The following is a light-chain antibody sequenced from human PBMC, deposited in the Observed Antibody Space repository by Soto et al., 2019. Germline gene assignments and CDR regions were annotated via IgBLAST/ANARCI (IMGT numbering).Light chain of an antibody. CDR1: TGAVTSGYY. Sequence: QTVVTQEPSLTVSPGGTVTLTCASSTGAVTSGYYPNWFQQKPGQAPRALIYSTSNNHSWTPARFSGSLLGGKAALTLSGVQPEDEAEYYCLLYYGGAVVFGGGTKLTVL. CDR3: LLYYGGAVV. V-gene: IGLV7-43*01. CDR2: STS. J-gene: IGLJ2*01.